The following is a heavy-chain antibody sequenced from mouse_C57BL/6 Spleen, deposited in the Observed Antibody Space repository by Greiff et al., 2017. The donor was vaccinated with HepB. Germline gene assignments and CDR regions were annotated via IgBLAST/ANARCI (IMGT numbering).Heavy chain of an antibody. CDR2: IYPGDGDT. CDR3: ARRRTYGSSPFYAMDY. J-gene: IGHJ4*01. Sequence: VKLMESGAELVKPGASVKISCKASGYAFSSYWMNWVKQRPGKGLEWIGQIYPGDGDTNYNGKFKGKATLTADKSSSTAYMQLSSLTSEDSAVYFCARRRTYGSSPFYAMDYWGQGTSVTVSS. V-gene: IGHV1-80*01. CDR1: GYAFSSYW. D-gene: IGHD1-1*01.